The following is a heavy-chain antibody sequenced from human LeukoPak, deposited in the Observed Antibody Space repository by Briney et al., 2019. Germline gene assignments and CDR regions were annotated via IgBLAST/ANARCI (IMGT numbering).Heavy chain of an antibody. Sequence: SVKVSCKASGGTFSSYAIIWVRQAPGQGLEWMGGIIPIFGTANYAQKFQGRVTITTDESTSTAYMELSSLRSEDTAVYYCASRHCSSGSCYSVYFQHWGQGTLVTVSS. CDR1: GGTFSSYA. CDR2: IIPIFGTA. CDR3: ASRHCSSGSCYSVYFQH. V-gene: IGHV1-69*05. J-gene: IGHJ1*01. D-gene: IGHD2-15*01.